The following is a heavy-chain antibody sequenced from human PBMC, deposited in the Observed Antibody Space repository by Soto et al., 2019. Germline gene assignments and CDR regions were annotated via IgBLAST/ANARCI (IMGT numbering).Heavy chain of an antibody. Sequence: SETLSLTCTVSGGSVSSGSYYWSWIRQPPGKGLEWIGNIYYSGSTNYNPSLKSRVTISVDTSKNQFSLKLSSVTAADTAVYYCASGVVVAATRSYYYYGMDVWGQGTTVTVSS. V-gene: IGHV4-61*01. CDR1: GGSVSSGSYY. CDR2: IYYSGST. CDR3: ASGVVVAATRSYYYYGMDV. J-gene: IGHJ6*02. D-gene: IGHD2-15*01.